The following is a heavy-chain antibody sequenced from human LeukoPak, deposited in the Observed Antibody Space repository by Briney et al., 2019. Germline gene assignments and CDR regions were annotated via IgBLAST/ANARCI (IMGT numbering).Heavy chain of an antibody. D-gene: IGHD3-22*01. Sequence: GASVKVSCKASGYTFTSYAISWVRQAPGQGLEWMGGIIPIFGTANHAQKFQGRVTITADESTSTAYMELSSLRSEDTAVYYCARSKSYYDSSGYYYYYYGMDVWGQGTAVTVSS. CDR3: ARSKSYYDSSGYYYYYYGMDV. V-gene: IGHV1-69*13. CDR1: GYTFTSYA. CDR2: IIPIFGTA. J-gene: IGHJ6*02.